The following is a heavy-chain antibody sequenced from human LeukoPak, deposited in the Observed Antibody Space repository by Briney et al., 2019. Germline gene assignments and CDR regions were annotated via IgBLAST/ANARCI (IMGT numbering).Heavy chain of an antibody. CDR1: GGSISSSSYY. Sequence: SETLSLTCTVSGGSISSSSYYWGWIRQPPGKGLEWIGSIYFRGSTYYNPSRKSRVAISVDTSKNQFSLKLSSVTAADTAVYYCARLGYSSGNWFDPWGQGTLVTVSS. CDR2: IYFRGST. V-gene: IGHV4-39*01. CDR3: ARLGYSSGNWFDP. D-gene: IGHD6-19*01. J-gene: IGHJ5*02.